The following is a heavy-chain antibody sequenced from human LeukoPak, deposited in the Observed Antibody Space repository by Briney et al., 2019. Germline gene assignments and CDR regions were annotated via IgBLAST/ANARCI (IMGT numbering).Heavy chain of an antibody. J-gene: IGHJ4*02. CDR1: GYTFTSYG. CDR2: ISAYNGNT. CDR3: ATRYDILTGYFY. D-gene: IGHD3-9*01. Sequence: AASVKVSCKASGYTFTSYGISWVRQAPGQGLEWMGWISAYNGNTNYAQKLQGRVTMTTGTSTSTAYMELRSLRSDDTAVYYCATRYDILTGYFYWGQGTLVTVSS. V-gene: IGHV1-18*01.